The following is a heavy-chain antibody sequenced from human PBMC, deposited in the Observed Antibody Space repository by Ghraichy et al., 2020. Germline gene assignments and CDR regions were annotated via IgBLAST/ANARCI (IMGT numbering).Heavy chain of an antibody. CDR3: ARLSKGRYDSSGYYWYFDL. V-gene: IGHV1-2*02. D-gene: IGHD3-22*01. Sequence: ASVKVSCKASGYTFTGYYMHWVRQAPGQGLEWMGWINPNSGGTNYAQKFQGRVTMTRDPSISPAYMELSRLRSDETAVYYCARLSKGRYDSSGYYWYFDLWGRGTLVTVSS. J-gene: IGHJ2*01. CDR1: GYTFTGYY. CDR2: INPNSGGT.